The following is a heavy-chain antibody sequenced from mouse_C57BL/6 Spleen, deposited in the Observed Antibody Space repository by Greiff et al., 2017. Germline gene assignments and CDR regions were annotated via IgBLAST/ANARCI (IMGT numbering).Heavy chain of an antibody. J-gene: IGHJ4*01. CDR3: ARIDYGYAMDY. D-gene: IGHD1-1*01. CDR2: IYPGDGDT. CDR1: GYAFSSYW. Sequence: QVQLQQSGAELVKPGASVKISCKASGYAFSSYWMNWVKQRPGKGLEWIGQIYPGDGDTNYNGKFKGKATLTADKSSSTAYMQLSSLTSEDSAVYFCARIDYGYAMDYWGQGTSVTVSS. V-gene: IGHV1-80*01.